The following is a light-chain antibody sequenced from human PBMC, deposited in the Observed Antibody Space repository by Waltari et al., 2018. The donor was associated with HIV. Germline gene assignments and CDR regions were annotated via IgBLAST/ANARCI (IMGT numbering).Light chain of an antibody. Sequence: QLTQSHATLSESAGDRVTITCRASQSISSWLAWYQQKPEKAPKLLIYKASSLESGVPSRFSGSGSGTEFTLTISSLQPDDFATYYCQQYNSYWTFGQGTKVEIK. V-gene: IGKV1-5*03. CDR2: KAS. CDR3: QQYNSYWT. J-gene: IGKJ1*01. CDR1: QSISSW.